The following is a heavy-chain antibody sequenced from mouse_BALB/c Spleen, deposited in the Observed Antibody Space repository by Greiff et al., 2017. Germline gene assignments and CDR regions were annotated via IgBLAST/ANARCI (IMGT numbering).Heavy chain of an antibody. J-gene: IGHJ3*01. Sequence: EVKVEESGGGLVKLGGSLKLSCAASGFTFSSYYMSWVRQTPEKRLELVAAINSNGGSTYYPDTVKGRFTISRDNAKNTLYLQMSSLKSEDTALYYCARQDDYDDGAWFAYWGQGTLVTVSA. CDR2: INSNGGST. D-gene: IGHD2-4*01. CDR3: ARQDDYDDGAWFAY. V-gene: IGHV5-6-2*01. CDR1: GFTFSSYY.